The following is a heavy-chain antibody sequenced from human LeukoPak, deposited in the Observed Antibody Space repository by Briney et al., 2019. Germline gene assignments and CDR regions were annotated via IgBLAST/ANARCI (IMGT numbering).Heavy chain of an antibody. D-gene: IGHD4-17*01. CDR2: IIPIFGTA. CDR1: GGTFSSYA. J-gene: IGHJ3*02. Sequence: GASVKVSCKASGGTFSSYAISWVRQAPGQGLEWMGGIIPIFGTANYAQKFQGRVTITADESTSTAYRELSSLRSEDTAVYYCARGTPTVTDAFDIWGQGTMVTVSS. CDR3: ARGTPTVTDAFDI. V-gene: IGHV1-69*13.